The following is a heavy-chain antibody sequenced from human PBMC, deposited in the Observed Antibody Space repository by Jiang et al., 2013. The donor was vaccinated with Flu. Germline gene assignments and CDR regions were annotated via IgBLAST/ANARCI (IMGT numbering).Heavy chain of an antibody. V-gene: IGHV4-59*08. CDR2: IYYSGST. Sequence: GLVKPSETLSLTCTVSGGSISSYYWSWIRQPPGKGLEWIGYIYYSGSTNYNPSLKSRVTISVDTSKNQFSLKLSSVTAADTAVYYCARRGDFWSGYEYYYYGMDVWGQGTTVTVSS. J-gene: IGHJ6*02. CDR1: GGSISSYY. CDR3: ARRGDFWSGYEYYYYGMDV. D-gene: IGHD3-3*01.